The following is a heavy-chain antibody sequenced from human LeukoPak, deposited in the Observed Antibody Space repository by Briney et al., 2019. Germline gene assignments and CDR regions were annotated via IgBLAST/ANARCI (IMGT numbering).Heavy chain of an antibody. V-gene: IGHV6-1*01. Sequence: PSQTLSLTCAISGDSDSSNSASWNWIRQSPSRGLEWLGRTYYRSKWNSDYAVSVKSRITINPDTSKNQFSLHLESVTPEDTAVYYCARDPDNSYEWGPFDPWGQGTLVTVSS. CDR1: GDSDSSNSAS. CDR3: ARDPDNSYEWGPFDP. CDR2: TYYRSKWNS. J-gene: IGHJ5*02. D-gene: IGHD1-1*01.